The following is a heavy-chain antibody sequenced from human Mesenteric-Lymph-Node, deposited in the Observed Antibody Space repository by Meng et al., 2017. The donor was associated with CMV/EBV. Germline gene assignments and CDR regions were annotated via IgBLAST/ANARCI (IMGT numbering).Heavy chain of an antibody. CDR2: LNQAGNEK. J-gene: IGHJ3*02. CDR1: GFTFSSYA. V-gene: IGHV3-7*01. Sequence: GESLKISCAASGFTFSSYAMQWVRQAPGKGLEWVANLNQAGNEKYYVDSVKGRFTISRDNAKSSLYLQMNSLRAEDTAVYYCASYLNPPHAFDIWGQGTMVTVSS. CDR3: ASYLNPPHAFDI.